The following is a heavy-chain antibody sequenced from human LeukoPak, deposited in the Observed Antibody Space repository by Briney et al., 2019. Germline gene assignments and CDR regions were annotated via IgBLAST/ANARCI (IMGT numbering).Heavy chain of an antibody. V-gene: IGHV4-39*01. CDR2: IYYSGST. J-gene: IGHJ4*02. D-gene: IGHD4-23*01. CDR1: GGSISSSSYY. Sequence: MTSETLSLTCTVSGGSISSSSYYWGWIRQPPGKGLEWIGSIYYSGSTYYNPSLKSRVTISVDTSKNQFSLKLSSVTAADTAVYYCVSEAATDYGGNQHDYWGQGTLVTVSS. CDR3: VSEAATDYGGNQHDY.